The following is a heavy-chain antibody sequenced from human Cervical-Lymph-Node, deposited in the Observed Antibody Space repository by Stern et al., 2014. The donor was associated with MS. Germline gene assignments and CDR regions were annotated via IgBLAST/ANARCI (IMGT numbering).Heavy chain of an antibody. Sequence: QLVQSGAEVKKPGSSVKVSCKASGGTFSSSAISWVRQAPGQGLEWIGGIIPIFGTANYAQKFQGRVTITADESTSTAYMELSSLRSEDTAVYYCARDSRHSSSWYSVGFDYWGQGTLVTVSS. D-gene: IGHD6-13*01. V-gene: IGHV1-69*01. CDR2: IIPIFGTA. CDR3: ARDSRHSSSWYSVGFDY. CDR1: GGTFSSSA. J-gene: IGHJ4*02.